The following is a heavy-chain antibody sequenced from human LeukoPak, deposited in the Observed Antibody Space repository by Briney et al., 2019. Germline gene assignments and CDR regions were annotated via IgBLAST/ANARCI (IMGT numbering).Heavy chain of an antibody. Sequence: GRSLRLSCAASAFTFSSYGMHWVRQAPGKGLEWVAVISYDGSDTYYADSVKGRFTISRDNSKNTLYLQMNSLRAEDTAVYYCAKDRRKGAYYYYGMDVWGQGTTVTVSS. CDR3: AKDRRKGAYYYYGMDV. CDR2: ISYDGSDT. V-gene: IGHV3-30-3*01. D-gene: IGHD4/OR15-4a*01. J-gene: IGHJ6*02. CDR1: AFTFSSYG.